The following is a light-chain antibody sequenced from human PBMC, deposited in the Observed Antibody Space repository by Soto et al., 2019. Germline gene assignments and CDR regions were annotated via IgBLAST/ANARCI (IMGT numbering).Light chain of an antibody. CDR2: DGS. CDR1: QSVSNN. V-gene: IGKV3-15*01. Sequence: ILMTQSPATLSVSPGERATLSCRASQSVSNNLAWYQQKPGQAPRLLIYDGSTRATGIPARFSCSGSGTEFTLTISSLQSEDFAVYYCQQYNNWPPWTFGQGTKVEIK. CDR3: QQYNNWPPWT. J-gene: IGKJ1*01.